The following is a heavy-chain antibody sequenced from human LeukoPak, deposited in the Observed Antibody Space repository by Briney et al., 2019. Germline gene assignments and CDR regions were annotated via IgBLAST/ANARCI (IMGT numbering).Heavy chain of an antibody. V-gene: IGHV1-3*01. J-gene: IGHJ4*02. D-gene: IGHD3-10*01. Sequence: GASVKVSCKASGYTFTSYAMHWVRQAPGQRLEWMGWINAGNGNTKYSQKFQGRVTITRDTSASTAYMELSSLRSEDTAVYYCARRPHYYGSGTFREPFDYWGQGTLVTVSS. CDR3: ARRPHYYGSGTFREPFDY. CDR1: GYTFTSYA. CDR2: INAGNGNT.